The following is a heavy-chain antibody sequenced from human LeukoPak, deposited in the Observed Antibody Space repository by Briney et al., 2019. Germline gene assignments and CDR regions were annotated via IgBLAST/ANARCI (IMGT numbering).Heavy chain of an antibody. CDR2: IYYSGST. J-gene: IGHJ4*02. CDR1: GGSISSGDSY. CDR3: ASMVRGVINLDH. V-gene: IGHV4-30-4*01. Sequence: SQTLSLTCTVSGGSISSGDSYWSWIRQPPDKGLEYIGYIYYSGSTYYNPSLKSRVTISTDTSKIQFSLKLSSVTATDTAVYYCASMVRGVINLDHWGQGTLVTVSS. D-gene: IGHD3-10*01.